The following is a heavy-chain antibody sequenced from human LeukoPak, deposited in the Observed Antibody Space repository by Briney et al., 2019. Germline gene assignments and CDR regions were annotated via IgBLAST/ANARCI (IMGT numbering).Heavy chain of an antibody. CDR1: GGSISSSNW. J-gene: IGHJ6*02. V-gene: IGHV4-4*02. CDR2: IYHSGST. D-gene: IGHD1-14*01. CDR3: ATYHYPNLDV. Sequence: SETLSLTCAVSGGSISSSNWWSWVRQPPGKGLEWIGEIYHSGSTNYNPSLKSRVTISVVKSKNQFSLKLSSVTAADTAVYYCATYHYPNLDVWGQGTTVTVSS.